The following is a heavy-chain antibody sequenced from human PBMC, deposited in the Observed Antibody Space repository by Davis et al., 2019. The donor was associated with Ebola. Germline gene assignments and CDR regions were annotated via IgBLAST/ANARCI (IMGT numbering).Heavy chain of an antibody. J-gene: IGHJ6*02. Sequence: MPSETLSLTCTVSGGSISSSSYYWGWIRQPPGKGLEWIGEINHSGSTNYNPSLKSRVTISVDTSKNQFSLKLSSVTAADTAVYYCARGGLGVYYYYGMDVWGQGTTVTVSS. CDR3: ARGGLGVYYYYGMDV. D-gene: IGHD2-8*02. V-gene: IGHV4-39*01. CDR2: INHSGST. CDR1: GGSISSSSYY.